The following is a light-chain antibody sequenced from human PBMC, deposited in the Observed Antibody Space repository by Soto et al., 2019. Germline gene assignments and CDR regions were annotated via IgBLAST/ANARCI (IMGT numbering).Light chain of an antibody. CDR3: QQYNSWPRT. J-gene: IGKJ1*01. CDR2: GAS. Sequence: TVLTQSPGTLSLSPGDRATLSCRASQSVSSNSLAWYQQKPGQAPRLLIYGASTRATGIPARFSGSGSGTEFTLTINSLQSEDFAVYYCQQYNSWPRTFGQGTKVDNK. CDR1: QSVSSN. V-gene: IGKV3-15*01.